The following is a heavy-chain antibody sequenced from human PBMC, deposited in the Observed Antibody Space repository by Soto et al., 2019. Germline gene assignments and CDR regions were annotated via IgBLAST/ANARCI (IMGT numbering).Heavy chain of an antibody. D-gene: IGHD6-19*01. CDR2: IDWDDDK. Sequence: SGPTLVNPTQTLTLTCTFSGFSLSTSGMCVSWIRQPPGKALEWLARIDWDDDKYYSTSLKTRLTISKDTSKNQVVLTMTNMDPVDTATYYCARGHWLVPDYYYGMDVWGQRTTVPGS. CDR3: ARGHWLVPDYYYGMDV. J-gene: IGHJ6*02. CDR1: GFSLSTSGMC. V-gene: IGHV2-70*11.